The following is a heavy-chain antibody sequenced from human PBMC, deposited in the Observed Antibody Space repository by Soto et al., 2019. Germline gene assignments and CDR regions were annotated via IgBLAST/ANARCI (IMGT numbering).Heavy chain of an antibody. D-gene: IGHD4-4*01. CDR2: ISSSSSYT. J-gene: IGHJ5*02. Sequence: GSLRLSCAASGFTFSDYYMSWIRQAPGKGLEWVSYISSSSSYTNYADSVKGRFTISRDNAKNSLYLQMNSLRAEDTAVYHCFINSNYPRMVDWFDPWGQGTLVTVSS. CDR3: FINSNYPRMVDWFDP. V-gene: IGHV3-11*06. CDR1: GFTFSDYY.